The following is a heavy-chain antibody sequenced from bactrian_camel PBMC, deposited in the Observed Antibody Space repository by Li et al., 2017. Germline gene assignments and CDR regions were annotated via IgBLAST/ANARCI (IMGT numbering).Heavy chain of an antibody. D-gene: IGHD3*01. Sequence: VQLVESGGGSVQAGGSLTLSCAVSGYTDMNSCMAWFRQAPGKEREGVAARDSERRTSYADSVKGRFTISKDNAKNTLYLQMNSLKPEDTAMYYCAAVKRRYTRYPPLTKNEYSYWGRGTQVTVS. CDR3: AAVKRRYTRYPPLTKNEYSY. CDR1: GYTDMNSC. CDR2: RDSERRT. J-gene: IGHJ4*01. V-gene: IGHV3S55*01.